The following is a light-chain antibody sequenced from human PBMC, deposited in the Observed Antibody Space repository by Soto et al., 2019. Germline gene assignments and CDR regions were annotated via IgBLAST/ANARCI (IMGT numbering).Light chain of an antibody. CDR1: QSVSSY. J-gene: IGKJ4*01. CDR3: QQRSNST. Sequence: EIVLTQSPATLSLSPGERATLSCRASQSVSSYLAWYQQKPGQAPRLLIYDASNRATGIPARFSGSGSGTDFTLTISSLEPEDFAAYYCQQRSNSTFVGGTKVEIK. V-gene: IGKV3-11*01. CDR2: DAS.